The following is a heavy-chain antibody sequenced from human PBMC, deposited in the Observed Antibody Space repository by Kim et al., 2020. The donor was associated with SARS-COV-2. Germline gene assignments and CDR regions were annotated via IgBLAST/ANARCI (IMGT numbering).Heavy chain of an antibody. Sequence: GGSLRLSCAPSGFAFHTQGMSWVRQAPGKGLEWLALTSSDGSANYYADSVQGRFTISRDNAQNTLYLQMTSLRDEDTAVYFCAKQDRGGLNWWGQGTLVIV. CDR3: AKQDRGGLNW. CDR2: TSSDGSAN. CDR1: GFAFHTQG. J-gene: IGHJ1*01. D-gene: IGHD3-10*01. V-gene: IGHV3-30*18.